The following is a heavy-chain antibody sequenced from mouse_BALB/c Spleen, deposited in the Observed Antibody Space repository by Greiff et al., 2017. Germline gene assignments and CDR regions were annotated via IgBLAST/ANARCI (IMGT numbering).Heavy chain of an antibody. D-gene: IGHD3-3*01. CDR3: TGRKGHYAMDY. Sequence: QVQLQQSGAELVKPGASVKLSCTASGYTFTSYDMSWVKQRPGQGLEWIGVINPSNGGTNSNEKFKSMATLIVDDTSSTAYKLLSSLTSEDSAVYYCTGRKGHYAMDYWGQGTSVTVSS. J-gene: IGHJ4*01. CDR1: GYTFTSYD. V-gene: IGHV1S16*01. CDR2: INPSNGGT.